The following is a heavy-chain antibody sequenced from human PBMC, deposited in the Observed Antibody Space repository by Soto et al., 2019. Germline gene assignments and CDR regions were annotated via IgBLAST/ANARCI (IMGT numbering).Heavy chain of an antibody. CDR3: AKNGQPPYYYYGLDV. J-gene: IGHJ6*02. CDR2: ISGYNGDT. Sequence: QGQLVQSGGEVKKPGASVKVSCKTSGYTFSRYGISWVRQAPGQGLDWMGWISGYNGDTNYARKFQGRVTMTIDTSTTTVYMELRSLTSDDTAVYYCAKNGQPPYYYYGLDVWGQGTTVTVSS. D-gene: IGHD2-8*01. V-gene: IGHV1-18*01. CDR1: GYTFSRYG.